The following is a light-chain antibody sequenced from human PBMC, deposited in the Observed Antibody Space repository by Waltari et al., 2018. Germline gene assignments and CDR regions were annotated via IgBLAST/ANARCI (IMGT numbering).Light chain of an antibody. Sequence: QSVLTQPPSVSGAPGQRVSISCTGSDSNIGAGYDVQWYQHLPGTAPKLLMCANRVRPPGVPDPFSGSKSGTSVSLAITGLQGEDEADYYCQSYDSSLSGAYVFGTGTKVTVL. J-gene: IGLJ1*01. CDR3: QSYDSSLSGAYV. CDR2: ANR. V-gene: IGLV1-40*01. CDR1: DSNIGAGYD.